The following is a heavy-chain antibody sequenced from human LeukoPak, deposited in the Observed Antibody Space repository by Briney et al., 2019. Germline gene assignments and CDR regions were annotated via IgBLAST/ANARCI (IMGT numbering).Heavy chain of an antibody. Sequence: RASVKVSCKASGYTFTSYGISWVRQAPGQGLEWMGWISAYNGNTNYARKLQGRVTMTTDTSTSTAYMELRSLRSDDTAVYYCARSMNSGYSSGWFPGHYYYYYMDVWGKGTTVTVSS. J-gene: IGHJ6*03. V-gene: IGHV1-18*01. CDR3: ARSMNSGYSSGWFPGHYYYYYMDV. CDR2: ISAYNGNT. D-gene: IGHD6-19*01. CDR1: GYTFTSYG.